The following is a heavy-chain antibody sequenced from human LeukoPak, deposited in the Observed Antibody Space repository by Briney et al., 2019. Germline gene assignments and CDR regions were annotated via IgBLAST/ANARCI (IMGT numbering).Heavy chain of an antibody. CDR1: GGSLNNYG. J-gene: IGHJ4*02. CDR2: IIPMFGTT. Sequence: ASVKVSCKASGGSLNNYGVSWLRQAPGQGLEWMGRIIPMFGTTIYAEKFQGRVTISADKSTDTAYVEVSRLSSDDTAVYYCATDLQSDLWTGYYWDFWGQGTLVTVSS. V-gene: IGHV1-69*06. CDR3: ATDLQSDLWTGYYWDF. D-gene: IGHD3/OR15-3a*01.